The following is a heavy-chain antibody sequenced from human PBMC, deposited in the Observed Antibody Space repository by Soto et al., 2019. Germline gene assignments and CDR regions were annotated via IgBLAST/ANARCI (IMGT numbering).Heavy chain of an antibody. Sequence: ASVKVSCKASGYTFTSYGISWVRQAPGQGLEWMGWISAYNGNTNYAQKLQGRVTMTTDTSTSTAYMELRSLRSDDTAVYYCARDSHGDWNEPVDYWGQGTLVTVSS. CDR3: ARDSHGDWNEPVDY. CDR2: ISAYNGNT. V-gene: IGHV1-18*01. J-gene: IGHJ4*02. D-gene: IGHD1-1*01. CDR1: GYTFTSYG.